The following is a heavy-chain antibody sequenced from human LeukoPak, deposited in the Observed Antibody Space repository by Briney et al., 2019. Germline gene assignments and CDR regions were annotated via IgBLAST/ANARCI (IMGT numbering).Heavy chain of an antibody. J-gene: IGHJ4*02. CDR2: ISYDGSNK. CDR3: AKTEGVDLLDY. CDR1: GFTFSSYG. Sequence: GGSLRLSCAASGFTFSSYGMHWVRQAPGKGLEWVAVISYDGSNKYYADSVKGRFTISRDNSRNTLYLQMNSLRAEDTAVYYCAKTEGVDLLDYWGQGTLVTVSS. V-gene: IGHV3-30*18.